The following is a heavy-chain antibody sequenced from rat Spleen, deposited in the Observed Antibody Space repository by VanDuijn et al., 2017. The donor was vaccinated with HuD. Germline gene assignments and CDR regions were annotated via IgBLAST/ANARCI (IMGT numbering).Heavy chain of an antibody. Sequence: EVQLVESGGDLVQPGRSLKLSCAASGFTFSSHVMAWVRQAPTKGLEWVASISSGGGSTYYRDSVKGRFTISRDNAKSTLYLQMDSLRSEDTATYYCATDQDYSDYWGQGTLVTVSS. D-gene: IGHD1-1*01. CDR1: GFTFSSHV. J-gene: IGHJ3*01. V-gene: IGHV5-27*01. CDR2: ISSGGGST. CDR3: ATDQDYSDY.